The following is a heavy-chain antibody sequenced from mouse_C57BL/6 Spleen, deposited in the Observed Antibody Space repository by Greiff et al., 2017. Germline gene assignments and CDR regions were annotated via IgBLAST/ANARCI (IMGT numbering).Heavy chain of an antibody. J-gene: IGHJ3*01. CDR1: GFTFTDYY. CDR2: IRNKANGYTT. V-gene: IGHV7-3*01. CDR3: ARAYEYYGFGY. Sequence: EVHLVESGGGLVQPGGSLSLSCAASGFTFTDYYMSWVRQPPGKALEWLGFIRNKANGYTTEYSASVKGRFTISRDNSKSILYLHMNALRAEDSATYYWARAYEYYGFGYWGQGTLVTVSA. D-gene: IGHD1-1*01.